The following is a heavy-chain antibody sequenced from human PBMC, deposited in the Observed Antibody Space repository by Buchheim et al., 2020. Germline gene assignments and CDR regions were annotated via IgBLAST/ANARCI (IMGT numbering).Heavy chain of an antibody. D-gene: IGHD7-27*01. CDR3: ARTGGHGTQNFDY. J-gene: IGHJ4*02. Sequence: EVQLVESGGGLVKPGGSLRLSCAASGFTFSSYRMYWIRQAPGKGLEWVSSISSGGYSIYYADPVKGRFTISRDNATHSLYLQMNSLRAEDTAVYYRARTGGHGTQNFDYWGQGIL. V-gene: IGHV3-21*02. CDR2: ISSGGYSI. CDR1: GFTFSSYR.